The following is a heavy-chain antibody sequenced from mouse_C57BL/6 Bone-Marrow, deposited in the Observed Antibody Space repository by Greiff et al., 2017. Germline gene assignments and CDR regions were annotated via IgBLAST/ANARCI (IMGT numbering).Heavy chain of an antibody. J-gene: IGHJ2*01. CDR3: ARRGNWDDY. Sequence: ELQLQQSGGDLVKPGGSLKLSCAASGFTFSSYGMSWVRQTPDKRLEWGATISSGGSYTYYPDSVKGRFTISRDNAKNTLYLQMSSLKSEDTAMYYCARRGNWDDYWGQGTTLTVSS. D-gene: IGHD4-1*01. V-gene: IGHV5-6*01. CDR1: GFTFSSYG. CDR2: ISSGGSYT.